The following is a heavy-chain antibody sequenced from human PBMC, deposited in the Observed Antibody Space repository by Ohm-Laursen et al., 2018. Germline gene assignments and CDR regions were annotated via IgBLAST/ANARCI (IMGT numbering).Heavy chain of an antibody. Sequence: SDTLSLTCPVSGGSISSYYRSWIRQPPGKGLEWIGYIYDSGRTNYNPSLKSRVSTSVDTSKNQVSLKLSSVTAADTAVYYCARHLGDAFDIWGQGTMVIVSS. J-gene: IGHJ3*02. V-gene: IGHV4-59*08. CDR2: IYDSGRT. CDR1: GGSISSYY. CDR3: ARHLGDAFDI.